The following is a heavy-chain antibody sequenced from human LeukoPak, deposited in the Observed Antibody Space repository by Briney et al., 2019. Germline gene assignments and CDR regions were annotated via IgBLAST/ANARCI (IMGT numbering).Heavy chain of an antibody. V-gene: IGHV3-74*01. CDR3: ALRYDYDHPGALDI. CDR2: IGSDGSSA. Sequence: GGSLRLSCAASGFTFSSYFIHWVRQGPGKALVWVSRIGSDGSSASSADSVKGRFTISRDSAKNTVFLQMSSLRAEDTAIYYCALRYDYDHPGALDIWGQGTMVTVSS. J-gene: IGHJ3*02. D-gene: IGHD3-22*01. CDR1: GFTFSSYF.